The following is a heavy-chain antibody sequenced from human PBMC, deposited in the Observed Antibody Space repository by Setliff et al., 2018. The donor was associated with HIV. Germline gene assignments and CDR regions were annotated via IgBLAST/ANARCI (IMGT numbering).Heavy chain of an antibody. D-gene: IGHD3-22*01. J-gene: IGHJ3*02. V-gene: IGHV3-23*01. CDR1: GFTFSGYA. CDR2: ITANGGTS. Sequence: GGSLRLSCAGSGFTFSGYAMSWVRQAPGKGLEWVSAITANGGTSYYADSVQGRFTISRDNSENTLHLHMNSLRAEDTAVYYCAKMSYYYDNRGWGGAFDIWGQGTMVTVSS. CDR3: AKMSYYYDNRGWGGAFDI.